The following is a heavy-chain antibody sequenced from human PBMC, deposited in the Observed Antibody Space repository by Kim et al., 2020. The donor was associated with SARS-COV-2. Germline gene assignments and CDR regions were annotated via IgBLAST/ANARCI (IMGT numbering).Heavy chain of an antibody. D-gene: IGHD6-19*01. CDR3: ARDRGQWLVEGWFDP. CDR1: GGTFSSYA. Sequence: SVKVSCKASGGTFSSYAISWVRQAPGQGLEWMGGIIPIFGTANYAQKFQGRVTITADESTSTAYMELSSLRSEDTAVYYCARDRGQWLVEGWFDPWGQGTLVTVSS. CDR2: IIPIFGTA. J-gene: IGHJ5*02. V-gene: IGHV1-69*13.